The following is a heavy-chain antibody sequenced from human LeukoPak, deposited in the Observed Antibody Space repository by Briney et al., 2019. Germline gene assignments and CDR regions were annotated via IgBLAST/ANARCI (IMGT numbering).Heavy chain of an antibody. V-gene: IGHV3-48*01. J-gene: IGHJ6*02. CDR2: ISSSSSTI. Sequence: GGSLRLSCAASGFTFSSYAMSWVRQAPGKGLEWVSYISSSSSTIYYADSVKGRFTISRDNAKNSLYLQMNSLRAEDTAVYYCARPPPGMDVWGQGTTVTVSS. CDR1: GFTFSSYA. CDR3: ARPPPGMDV.